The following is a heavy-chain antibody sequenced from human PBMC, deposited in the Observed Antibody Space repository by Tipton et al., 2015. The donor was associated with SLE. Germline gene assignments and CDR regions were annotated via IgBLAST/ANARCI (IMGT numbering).Heavy chain of an antibody. CDR2: ISSSGSTI. Sequence: SLRLSCAASGFTFSSYEMNWVRQAPGKGLEWVSYISSSGSTIYYADSVKGRFTISRDNAKNSLYLQMNSLRAEDTALYYCAKEGWLQSFDYWGQGTLVTVSS. CDR3: AKEGWLQSFDY. D-gene: IGHD5-24*01. CDR1: GFTFSSYE. J-gene: IGHJ4*02. V-gene: IGHV3-48*03.